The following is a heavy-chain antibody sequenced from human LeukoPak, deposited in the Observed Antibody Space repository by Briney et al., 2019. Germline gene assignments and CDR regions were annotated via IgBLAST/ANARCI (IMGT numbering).Heavy chain of an antibody. D-gene: IGHD1-20*01. CDR1: GYTFTSYY. V-gene: IGHV1-46*01. Sequence: GASVKVSCKASGYTFTSYYMHWVRQAPGQGLEWMGIINPSGGSTSYAQKFQGRVTMTRDTSTSTVYMELSSLRSEDTAVYYCARLTITGTSGGWFDPWGQGTLVTVSS. J-gene: IGHJ5*02. CDR2: INPSGGST. CDR3: ARLTITGTSGGWFDP.